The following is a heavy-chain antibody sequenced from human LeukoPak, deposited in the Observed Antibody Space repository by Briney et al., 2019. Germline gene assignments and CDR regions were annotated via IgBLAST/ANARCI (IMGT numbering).Heavy chain of an antibody. CDR3: ARRSFRGMRIRGVIFVDWFDP. CDR2: IYYSGST. J-gene: IGHJ5*02. Sequence: SETLSLTCTVSGGSISSSSYYWSWIRQPPGKGLEWIGYIYYSGSTNYNPSLKSRVTISVDTSKNQFSLKLSSVTAADTAVYYCARRSFRGMRIRGVIFVDWFDPWGQGTLVTVSS. CDR1: GGSISSSSYY. D-gene: IGHD3-10*01. V-gene: IGHV4-61*05.